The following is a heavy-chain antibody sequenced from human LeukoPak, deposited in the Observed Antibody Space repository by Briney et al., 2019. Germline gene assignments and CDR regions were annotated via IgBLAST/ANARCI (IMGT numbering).Heavy chain of an antibody. CDR3: ARVRATGAHDY. CDR2: INHSGST. V-gene: IGHV4-34*01. J-gene: IGHJ4*02. Sequence: PSETLSLTCAVYGGSFSGYYWSWIRQPPGKGLEWIGEINHSGSTNYNPSLKSRVTISVDTYKNQFSLKLSSVTAADTAVYYCARVRATGAHDYWGQGTLVTVSS. CDR1: GGSFSGYY. D-gene: IGHD7-27*01.